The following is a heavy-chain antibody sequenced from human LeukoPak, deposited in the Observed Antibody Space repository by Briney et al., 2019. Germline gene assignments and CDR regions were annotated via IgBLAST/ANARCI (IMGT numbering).Heavy chain of an antibody. CDR1: GFTFSNYW. CDR3: ARNWPPVPS. V-gene: IGHV3-7*05. CDR2: IKQDGSEK. Sequence: GGSLRLSCAASGFTFSNYWMSWVRQAPGKGLEWVANIKQDGSEKVYVDSVKGRFTISRDNAKNSLYLQMNSLRAEDTAVYYCARNWPPVPSWGQGTLVTVSP. J-gene: IGHJ5*02.